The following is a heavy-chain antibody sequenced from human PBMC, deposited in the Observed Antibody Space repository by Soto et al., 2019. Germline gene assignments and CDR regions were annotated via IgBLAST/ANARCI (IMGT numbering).Heavy chain of an antibody. CDR2: IIPIFGTA. J-gene: IGHJ4*02. V-gene: IGHV1-69*13. D-gene: IGHD2-21*02. CDR1: GGTFSSYA. CDR3: ARVKHIVVVTARRPAGYFDY. Sequence: ASVKVSCKASGGTFSSYAISWVRQAPGQGLEWMGGIIPIFGTANYAQKFQGRVTITADESTSTAYMELSSLRSEDTAVYYCARVKHIVVVTARRPAGYFDYWGQGTLVTVSS.